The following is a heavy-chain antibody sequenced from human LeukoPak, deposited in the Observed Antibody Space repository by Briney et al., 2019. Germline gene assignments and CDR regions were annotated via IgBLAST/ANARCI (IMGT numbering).Heavy chain of an antibody. CDR1: GGSISSSY. D-gene: IGHD6-19*01. CDR3: ATWGIAVAGTFDY. J-gene: IGHJ4*02. V-gene: IGHV4-59*08. Sequence: PSETLSLTCTVSGGSISSSYWSWIRQPPGKGLEWIGYIYYSGSTNYNPSFKSRVAISVDTSKNQFSLKLSSVTAADTAVYYCATWGIAVAGTFDYWGQGTLVTVST. CDR2: IYYSGST.